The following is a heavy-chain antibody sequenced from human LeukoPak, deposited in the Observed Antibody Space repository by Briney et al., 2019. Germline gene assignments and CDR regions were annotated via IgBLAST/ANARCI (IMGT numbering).Heavy chain of an antibody. CDR2: IYYSGST. J-gene: IGHJ5*02. Sequence: SETLSLTCTVSGGSISSYYWSWIRQPPGKGLEWIGYIYYSGSTNYKPSLKSRVTISVDTSKNQFSLKLSSVTAADTAVYYCARGGTLGPFDPWGQGTLVTVSS. CDR3: ARGGTLGPFDP. D-gene: IGHD1-1*01. V-gene: IGHV4-59*01. CDR1: GGSISSYY.